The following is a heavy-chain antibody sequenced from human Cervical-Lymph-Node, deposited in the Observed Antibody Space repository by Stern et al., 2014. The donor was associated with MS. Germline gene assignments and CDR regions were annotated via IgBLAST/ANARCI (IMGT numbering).Heavy chain of an antibody. CDR2: IPYTGSN. V-gene: IGHV4-59*01. J-gene: IGHJ4*02. CDR3: ARVVRTALPYFDY. Sequence: VQLVESGPGLVKPGETLTLTCTVSGVSISNYFWTWIRQPPGKGLEWIGYIPYTGSNNYNPSLKNRVTPSVSTSKNKSSLRLMTVTAADAAVYYCARVVRTALPYFDYWGQGTLVTVSS. CDR1: GVSISNYF. D-gene: IGHD2-2*01.